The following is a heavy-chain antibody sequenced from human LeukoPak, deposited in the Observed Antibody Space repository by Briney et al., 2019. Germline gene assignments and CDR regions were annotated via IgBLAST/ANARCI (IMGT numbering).Heavy chain of an antibody. Sequence: ASVKVSCKASGYTFTGYYMHWVRQAPGQGLEWMGWINPNSGGTNYAQKFQGRVTMTRDTSISTAYMELSRLRSDDTAVYYCARNTMVRGVPHYYYYMDVWGKGTTVTVSS. D-gene: IGHD3-10*01. CDR1: GYTFTGYY. V-gene: IGHV1-2*02. CDR2: INPNSGGT. CDR3: ARNTMVRGVPHYYYYMDV. J-gene: IGHJ6*03.